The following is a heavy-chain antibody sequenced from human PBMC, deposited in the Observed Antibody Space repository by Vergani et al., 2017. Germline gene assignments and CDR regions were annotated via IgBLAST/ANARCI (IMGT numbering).Heavy chain of an antibody. J-gene: IGHJ2*01. Sequence: QVQLVQSGAEVKKPGASVKVSCKASGYTFTGYYMHWVRQAPGQGLEWMGWINPNSGGTNYAQKFQGWVTMTRDTSISTAYMELRRLKSDDTAVYYCARGYRVNYYDSSGYSGHLWGRGTLVTVSS. V-gene: IGHV1-2*04. CDR2: INPNSGGT. D-gene: IGHD3-22*01. CDR3: ARGYRVNYYDSSGYSGHL. CDR1: GYTFTGYY.